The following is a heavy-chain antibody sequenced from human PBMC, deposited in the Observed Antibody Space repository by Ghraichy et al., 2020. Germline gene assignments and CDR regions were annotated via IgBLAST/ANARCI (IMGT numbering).Heavy chain of an antibody. D-gene: IGHD5-12*01. CDR3: AGYSGSEVGS. CDR2: VYSSGYP. Sequence: SETLSLTCTVSGDSISRSCYYWGWIRQSPGKGLEWIGSVYSSGYPYYNASLKSRVTLSVDASKNQFSLKLTSVTAADTAVYYCAGYSGSEVGSWGQGIQVLVSS. CDR1: GDSISRSCYY. V-gene: IGHV4-39*01. J-gene: IGHJ5*02.